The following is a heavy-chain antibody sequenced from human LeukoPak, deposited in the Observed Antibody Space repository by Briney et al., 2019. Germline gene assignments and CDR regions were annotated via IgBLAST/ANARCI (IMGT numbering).Heavy chain of an antibody. CDR2: IYYSGST. CDR3: AREAYYDSSGYYYVDIHSNNWFDP. V-gene: IGHV4-31*03. Sequence: SETLSLTCTVSGGSISSGGYYWGWIRQHPGKGLEWIGYIYYSGSTYYNPSLKSRVTMSVDTSKNQFSLKLSSVTAADTAVYYCAREAYYDSSGYYYVDIHSNNWFDPWGQGTLVTVSS. J-gene: IGHJ5*02. D-gene: IGHD3-22*01. CDR1: GGSISSGGYY.